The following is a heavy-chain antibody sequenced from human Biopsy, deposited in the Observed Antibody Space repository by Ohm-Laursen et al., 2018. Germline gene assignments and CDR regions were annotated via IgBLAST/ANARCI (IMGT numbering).Heavy chain of an antibody. CDR3: ARGEYYAYWSGARKLNYFDY. CDR2: INHSGST. D-gene: IGHD3-3*01. CDR1: GGSFSGTY. J-gene: IGHJ4*02. V-gene: IGHV4-34*01. Sequence: SETLSLTWAVSGGSFSGTYWSWIRQTPGKGLEWIGEINHSGSTNYNPSFESRVTISVDTSKNQFSLNLFSVTAADAARYFCARGEYYAYWSGARKLNYFDYWGQGTLVIVSS.